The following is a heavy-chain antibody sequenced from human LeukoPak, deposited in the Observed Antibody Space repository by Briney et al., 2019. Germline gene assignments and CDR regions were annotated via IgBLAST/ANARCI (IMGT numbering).Heavy chain of an antibody. D-gene: IGHD2-2*02. CDR1: GLTVSTYS. Sequence: PGGSLRLSCAASGLTVSTYSMSWVRQAPGKGLEWVATFSSGGRTSYADSVKGRFTISRDTSQNTVFLQMNSLRDEDTALYYCASILYGWGQGNLVTVSS. CDR2: FSSGGRT. J-gene: IGHJ4*02. CDR3: ASILYG. V-gene: IGHV3-53*01.